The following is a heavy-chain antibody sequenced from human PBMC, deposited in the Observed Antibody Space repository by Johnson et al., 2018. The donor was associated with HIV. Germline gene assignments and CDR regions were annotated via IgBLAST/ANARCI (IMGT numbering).Heavy chain of an antibody. D-gene: IGHD1-26*01. Sequence: VQLVESRGVLVQPGGSLRLSCAASGFTVSSNAMSWVRQAPGKGLEWVTSISGGTTYYADSRKGRFTLSRDISKDTLHLQMNSLRAEDTALYYCASLGGLGGFDVWGQGTMVTVSS. CDR1: GFTVSSNA. V-gene: IGHV3-38-3*01. CDR3: ASLGGLGGFDV. J-gene: IGHJ3*01. CDR2: ISGGTT.